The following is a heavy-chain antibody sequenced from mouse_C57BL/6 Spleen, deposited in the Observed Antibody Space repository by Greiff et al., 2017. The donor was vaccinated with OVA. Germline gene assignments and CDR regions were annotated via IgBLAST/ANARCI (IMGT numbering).Heavy chain of an antibody. CDR2: INPNYGTT. Sequence: VQLKESGPELVKPGASVKISCKASGYSFTDYNMNWVKQSNGKSLEWIGVINPNYGTTSYNQKFKGKATLTVDQSSSTAYMQLNSLTSEDSAVYYCARGATVVARDWFAYWGQGTLVTVSA. D-gene: IGHD1-1*01. V-gene: IGHV1-39*01. CDR3: ARGATVVARDWFAY. CDR1: GYSFTDYN. J-gene: IGHJ3*01.